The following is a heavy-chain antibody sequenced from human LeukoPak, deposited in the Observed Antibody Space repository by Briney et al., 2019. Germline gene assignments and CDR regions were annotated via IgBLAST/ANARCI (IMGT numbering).Heavy chain of an antibody. CDR1: GFTVSSNY. V-gene: IGHV3-53*01. D-gene: IGHD2-2*02. Sequence: GGSLRLSCAASGFTVSSNYMSWVRQAPGKGLEWVSVIYSGGSTYYADSVKGRFTISRDNSKNTLYLQMNSLRAEDTAVYYCARGDIVVLPAGIPHNWFDPWGQGTLVTVSS. CDR3: ARGDIVVLPAGIPHNWFDP. J-gene: IGHJ5*02. CDR2: IYSGGST.